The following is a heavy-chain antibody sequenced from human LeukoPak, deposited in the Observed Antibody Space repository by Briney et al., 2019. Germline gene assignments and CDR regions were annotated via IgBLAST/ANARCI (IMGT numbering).Heavy chain of an antibody. CDR1: GYSFTRYW. CDR3: AITRDISSSSYFDY. D-gene: IGHD6-6*01. CDR2: IYPGDSDT. J-gene: IGHJ4*02. Sequence: GESLKISCKGSGYSFTRYWIGWVRQMPGKGLEWMGIIYPGDSDTRYSPSFQGQVTISADKSISSAYLQWSSLRASDTAMYYCAITRDISSSSYFDYWGQGTLVTVSS. V-gene: IGHV5-51*01.